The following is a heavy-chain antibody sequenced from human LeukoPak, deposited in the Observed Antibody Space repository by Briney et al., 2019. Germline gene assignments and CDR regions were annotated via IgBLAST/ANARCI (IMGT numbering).Heavy chain of an antibody. CDR2: INPNSGGT. CDR3: ARATGLSSWLKNFPAHFDY. V-gene: IGHV1-2*02. D-gene: IGHD3-9*01. J-gene: IGHJ4*02. CDR1: GYTFTGYY. Sequence: GASVKVSCKASGYTFTGYYMHWVRQAPGQGVEWMGWINPNSGGTNYAQKFQGRVTMTRDTSISTAYMELSRLRSDDTAVYYCARATGLSSWLKNFPAHFDYWGQGTLVTVSS.